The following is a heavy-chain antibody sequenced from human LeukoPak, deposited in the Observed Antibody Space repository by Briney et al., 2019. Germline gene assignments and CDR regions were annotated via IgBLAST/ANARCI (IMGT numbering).Heavy chain of an antibody. J-gene: IGHJ4*02. V-gene: IGHV3-30*01. CDR1: GFTFSSNA. CDR2: ITYDGTNK. CDR3: ARDRDGEGYSDY. Sequence: PGGSLRLSCAASGFTFSSNAMHWVRQAPGKGREWGAVITYDGTNKDYADSVKGSFTISRDNSKNAMYLQMNSLSAEDTAVYYCARDRDGEGYSDYWGQGTLVTVSS. D-gene: IGHD3-10*01.